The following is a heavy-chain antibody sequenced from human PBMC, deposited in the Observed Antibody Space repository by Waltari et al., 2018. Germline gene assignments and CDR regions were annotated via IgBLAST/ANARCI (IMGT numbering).Heavy chain of an antibody. CDR2: IIPILGRA. CDR3: ARGAATYYYYYYMDV. V-gene: IGHV1-69*11. CDR1: GGTFSSYA. J-gene: IGHJ6*03. Sequence: QVQLVQSGAEVKKPGSSVKVSCKASGGTFSSYAISWVRQAPGQGLEWMGGIIPILGRANYSQKCQGRFTSTADESTSTAYMELSSLRSEDTAVYYCARGAATYYYYYYMDVWVKGTTVTVSS. D-gene: IGHD2-15*01.